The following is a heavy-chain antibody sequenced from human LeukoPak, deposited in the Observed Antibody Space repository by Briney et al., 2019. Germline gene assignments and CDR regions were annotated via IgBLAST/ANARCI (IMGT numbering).Heavy chain of an antibody. D-gene: IGHD1-14*01. Sequence: SSETLSLTCAVYGGSFSGYYWSWIRQPPGKGLEWIGEINHSGSTNYNPSLKSRVTISVDTSKNQFSLKLSSVTAADTAVYYCARIPETGGGYFDYWGQGTLVTVSS. CDR2: INHSGST. CDR1: GGSFSGYY. J-gene: IGHJ4*02. CDR3: ARIPETGGGYFDY. V-gene: IGHV4-34*01.